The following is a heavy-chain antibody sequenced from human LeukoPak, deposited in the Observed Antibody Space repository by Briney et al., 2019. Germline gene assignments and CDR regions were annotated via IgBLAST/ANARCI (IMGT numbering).Heavy chain of an antibody. D-gene: IGHD3-10*01. CDR2: ISYDGSNK. CDR1: GFTFSSYG. CDR3: AKLGYYYGSGKDY. J-gene: IGHJ4*02. Sequence: GRSLRLSCAASGFTFSSYGMHWVRQAPGKGLEWVAVISYDGSNKYYADSVKGRFTISRDNSKNTLYPQMNSLRAEDTAVYYCAKLGYYYGSGKDYWGQGTLVTVSS. V-gene: IGHV3-30*18.